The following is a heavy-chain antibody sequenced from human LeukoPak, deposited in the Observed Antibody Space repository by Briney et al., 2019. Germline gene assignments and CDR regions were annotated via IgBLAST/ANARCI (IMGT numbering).Heavy chain of an antibody. CDR1: GFTFSSYS. D-gene: IGHD6-13*01. CDR2: ISSSSSYI. Sequence: GGSLRLSCAASGFTFSSYSMNWVRQAPGKGLEWVSSISSSSSYIYYADSVKGRFTISRDNAKNSLYLQMNSLRAEDTAVYYCARDQTPAAAAYYFDYWGQGALVTVFS. J-gene: IGHJ4*02. V-gene: IGHV3-21*01. CDR3: ARDQTPAAAAYYFDY.